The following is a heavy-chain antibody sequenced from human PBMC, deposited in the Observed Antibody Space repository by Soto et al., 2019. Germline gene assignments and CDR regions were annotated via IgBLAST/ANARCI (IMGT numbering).Heavy chain of an antibody. Sequence: GASVKLSCKASGYTFTSNDINWVRQATRKGLEWMGWMNPNSGNTGYAQKFQGRVTMTRNTSISTAYMELSSLRSEDTAVYYCATESAGMTTVTPNAFDICGQGTMVTVSS. V-gene: IGHV1-8*01. CDR3: ATESAGMTTVTPNAFDI. CDR2: MNPNSGNT. CDR1: GYTFTSND. D-gene: IGHD4-17*01. J-gene: IGHJ3*02.